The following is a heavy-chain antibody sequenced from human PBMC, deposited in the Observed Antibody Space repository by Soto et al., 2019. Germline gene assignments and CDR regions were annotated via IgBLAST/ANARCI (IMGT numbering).Heavy chain of an antibody. CDR3: ARRERAAGTDWWFDP. Sequence: SETLSLTCTVSGGPFSRGGYYWSWIRQHPGKGLECIGYIFYTGSTYYNPTLKSRVTMSVDTSKRQFSLNLSSLTAADTAVYYCARRERAAGTDWWFDPWGQGTLVTVSS. D-gene: IGHD6-13*01. CDR1: GGPFSRGGYY. J-gene: IGHJ5*02. V-gene: IGHV4-31*03. CDR2: IFYTGST.